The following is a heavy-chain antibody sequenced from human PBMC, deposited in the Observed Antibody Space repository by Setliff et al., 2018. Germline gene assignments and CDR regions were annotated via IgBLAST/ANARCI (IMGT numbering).Heavy chain of an antibody. CDR3: AREQWLDPPGYYYMDV. CDR2: IYIGGSA. V-gene: IGHV4-61*01. CDR1: GGSVSISSYY. Sequence: SETLSLTCTVSGGSVSISSYYWSWIRQPPGKGLEWIGYIYIGGSANHNPSLKSRVTMSIDTSKNQFSLKLNSVTAADMAVYYCAREQWLDPPGYYYMDVWAKGTTVTVSS. D-gene: IGHD6-19*01. J-gene: IGHJ6*03.